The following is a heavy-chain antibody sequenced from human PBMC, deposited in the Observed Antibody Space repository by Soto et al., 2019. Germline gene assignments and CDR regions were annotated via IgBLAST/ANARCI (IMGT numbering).Heavy chain of an antibody. D-gene: IGHD3-9*01. V-gene: IGHV1-18*01. Sequence: ASMKVSCKASGYPFSSYGISRGRQAPGQGLEWMGWISAYNGNTNYAQKLQGRVTMTTDTSTSTAYMELRSLRSDDTAVYYCARDLTPGLVDHWGQGTLVTVSS. CDR1: GYPFSSYG. CDR2: ISAYNGNT. CDR3: ARDLTPGLVDH. J-gene: IGHJ4*02.